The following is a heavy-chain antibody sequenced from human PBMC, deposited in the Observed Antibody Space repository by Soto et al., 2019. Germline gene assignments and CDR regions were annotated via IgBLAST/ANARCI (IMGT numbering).Heavy chain of an antibody. V-gene: IGHV2-5*01. CDR3: AHRPAKANMVGGILFDF. J-gene: IGHJ4*02. CDR1: GFSLSTNGVG. D-gene: IGHD3-16*02. CDR2: IYWSDDK. Sequence: QITLKESGPPLVKPTQTLTLTCSCSGFSLSTNGVGVGWVRQPPGKAPEWLAVIYWSDDKRYSPALKNRLTITKDTSKNQVVLTLTDVDPADTATYYCAHRPAKANMVGGILFDFWGRGTLVTVSS.